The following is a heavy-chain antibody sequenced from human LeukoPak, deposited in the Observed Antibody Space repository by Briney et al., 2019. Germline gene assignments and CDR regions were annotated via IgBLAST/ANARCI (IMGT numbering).Heavy chain of an antibody. Sequence: PGGSLRLSCAASGFTFSTYWMSWVRQAPGKGLEWVASIKEDGSERYYVDSVKGRFTISRDNAKNSLFLQMDSLRAEDTAVYYCAKPANYYGSGSSPSYGMDVWGQGTTVTVSS. V-gene: IGHV3-7*01. CDR3: AKPANYYGSGSSPSYGMDV. J-gene: IGHJ6*02. CDR2: IKEDGSER. D-gene: IGHD3-10*01. CDR1: GFTFSTYW.